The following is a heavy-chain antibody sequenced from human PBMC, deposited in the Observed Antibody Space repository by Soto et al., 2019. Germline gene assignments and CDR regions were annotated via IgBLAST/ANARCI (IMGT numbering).Heavy chain of an antibody. CDR3: AREGVRGMDV. CDR1: GYTFTGYY. J-gene: IGHJ6*02. D-gene: IGHD3-16*01. CDR2: LNPSVGST. V-gene: IGHV1-46*01. Sequence: ASVKVSCKASGYTFTGYYMHWVRQAPGQGLEWMGILNPSVGSTTYAQKFQGRVTMTRNTSISTAYMELSSLRSEDTAVYYCAREGVRGMDVWGQGTTVTVSS.